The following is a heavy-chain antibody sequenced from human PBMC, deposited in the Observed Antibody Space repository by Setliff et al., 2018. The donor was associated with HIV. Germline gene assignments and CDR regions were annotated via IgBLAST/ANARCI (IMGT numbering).Heavy chain of an antibody. CDR1: RSTFNSHT. CDR2: IIPILGVA. J-gene: IGHJ4*02. Sequence: GASVKVSCKASRSTFNSHTINWVRQAPGQGLDWMGRIIPILGVANYAQKFQGRLTMTRDTSTNTAYMELSSLRSEDTAVYYCVQLGEFGYWGQGTLVTVSS. V-gene: IGHV1-69*02. D-gene: IGHD6-13*01. CDR3: VQLGEFGY.